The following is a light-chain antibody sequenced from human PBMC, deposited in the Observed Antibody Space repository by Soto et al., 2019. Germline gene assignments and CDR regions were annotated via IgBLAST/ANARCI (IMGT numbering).Light chain of an antibody. CDR2: GAS. J-gene: IGKJ4*01. Sequence: EIVLTQSPGTLSLSPGERATLSCRASQSVSSSYLAWYLQKPGQAPRLLIYGASSRATGIPDRFSGSGSGTNFTLTDSRLEPEDFGVYYCQQYGSSFFIFDGGTKVEIK. CDR3: QQYGSSFFI. V-gene: IGKV3-20*01. CDR1: QSVSSSY.